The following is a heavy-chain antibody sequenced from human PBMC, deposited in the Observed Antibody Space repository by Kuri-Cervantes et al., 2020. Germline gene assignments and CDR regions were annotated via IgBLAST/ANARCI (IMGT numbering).Heavy chain of an antibody. J-gene: IGHJ3*02. D-gene: IGHD2-21*01. CDR3: AEGLVRGAFDI. V-gene: IGHV4-59*01. CDR1: GGSIITYY. CDR2: IYYSG. Sequence: GSLRLSCTVSGGSIITYYWSWIRQPPGKGLEWIGYIYYSGSNPSLKSRVITSIDASNNQFSLKLTSVTAADTAVYYCAEGLVRGAFDIWGQGTMVTVSS.